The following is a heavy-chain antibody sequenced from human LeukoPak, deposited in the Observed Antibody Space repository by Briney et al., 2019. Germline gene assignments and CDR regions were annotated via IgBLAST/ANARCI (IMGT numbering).Heavy chain of an antibody. Sequence: QPGTSLRLACAASGFSVSNYGMHGGRQAPGKGLGWRAGISFDVTSKYYADSLRGRFTISTDHSKNSLYLRMESLRPEHPAVFFCAKEQRRTVVTAAPDAFDVWGQGTVVTVSS. CDR2: ISFDVTSK. CDR1: GFSVSNYG. J-gene: IGHJ3*01. V-gene: IGHV3-30*18. D-gene: IGHD2-21*02. CDR3: AKEQRRTVVTAAPDAFDV.